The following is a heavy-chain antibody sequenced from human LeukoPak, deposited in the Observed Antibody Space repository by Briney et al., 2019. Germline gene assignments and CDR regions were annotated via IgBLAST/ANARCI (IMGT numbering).Heavy chain of an antibody. CDR2: ISAYNGNT. CDR1: GYTFTSYG. V-gene: IGHV1-18*04. CDR3: ARAEGYYYDSSGPAGAFDI. J-gene: IGHJ3*02. D-gene: IGHD3-22*01. Sequence: ASVTVSCKASGYTFTSYGISWVRQAPGQGLEWMGWISAYNGNTNYAQKLQGRVTMTTDTSTSTAYMELRSLRSDDTAVYYCARAEGYYYDSSGPAGAFDIWGQGTMVTVSS.